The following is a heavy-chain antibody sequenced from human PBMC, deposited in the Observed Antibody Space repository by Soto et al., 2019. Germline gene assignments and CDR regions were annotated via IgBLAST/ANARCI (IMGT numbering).Heavy chain of an antibody. CDR2: ISYDGSNK. J-gene: IGHJ4*02. V-gene: IGHV3-30*18. D-gene: IGHD2-2*01. CDR1: GFTFSSYG. Sequence: GGSLRLSCAASGFTFSSYGMHWVRQAPGKGLEWVAVISYDGSNKYYADSVKGRFTISRDNSKNTLYLQMNSLRAEDTAVYYCAKGGPVVPAAFSYWGQGTLVTVSS. CDR3: AKGGPVVPAAFSY.